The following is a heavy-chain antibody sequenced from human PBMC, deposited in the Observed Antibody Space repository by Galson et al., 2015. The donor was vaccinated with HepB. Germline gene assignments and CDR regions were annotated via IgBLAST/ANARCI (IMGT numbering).Heavy chain of an antibody. CDR3: ARDLGSGWTTPPLVGH. Sequence: SVKVSCKASGYTFTFYGISWVRQAPGQGLEWIGWISAYKGNTNYAQKLQDRLTMTTDTSTNTAYMELRSLTSDDTAMYYCARDLGSGWTTPPLVGHWGQGTLVTVSS. D-gene: IGHD6-19*01. V-gene: IGHV1-18*04. CDR1: GYTFTFYG. CDR2: ISAYKGNT. J-gene: IGHJ4*02.